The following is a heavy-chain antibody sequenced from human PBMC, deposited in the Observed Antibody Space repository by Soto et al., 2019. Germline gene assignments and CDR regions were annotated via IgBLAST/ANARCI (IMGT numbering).Heavy chain of an antibody. Sequence: GGSLRLSCAASGLTYRDNWMIWVRQAPEKGLEWVANINQDGSETSYVDSVKGRFTISRDKSKNSLWLHMNSLRLDDTAVYYCARGSGSSYFDHWGQGKLVTVSS. CDR3: ARGSGSSYFDH. D-gene: IGHD1-26*01. CDR1: GLTYRDNW. J-gene: IGHJ4*02. CDR2: INQDGSET. V-gene: IGHV3-7*04.